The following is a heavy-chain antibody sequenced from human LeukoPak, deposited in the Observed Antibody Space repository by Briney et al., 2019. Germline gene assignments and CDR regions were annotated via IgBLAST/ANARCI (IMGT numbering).Heavy chain of an antibody. J-gene: IGHJ4*02. CDR2: INHSGST. D-gene: IGHD3-10*01. V-gene: IGHV4-34*01. Sequence: SETLFPNCAVYGWSFSDYYWRWTRDPPGPREESGGEINHSGSTNYKPYLKSRVTIPVDTSKNQFCLKLSSVTAADTAVYYCASVPYYYGSGSYRYWGQGTLVTVSS. CDR3: ASVPYYYGSGSYRY. CDR1: GWSFSDYY.